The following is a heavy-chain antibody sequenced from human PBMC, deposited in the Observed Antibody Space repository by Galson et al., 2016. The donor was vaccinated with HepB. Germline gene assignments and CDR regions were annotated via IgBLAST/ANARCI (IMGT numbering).Heavy chain of an antibody. V-gene: IGHV1-18*01. CDR2: ISAYNGDT. CDR3: VRGSSRVRTDF. D-gene: IGHD3-10*01. J-gene: IGHJ4*02. CDR1: GYTFSNYG. Sequence: SVKVSCKASGYTFSNYGVTWVRQAPGQGLEWMGWISAYNGDTNYARRLQGRLTMATDTSTSTAYMEMRSLTSDDTAVYYCVRGSSRVRTDFWGQGTLVTVSS.